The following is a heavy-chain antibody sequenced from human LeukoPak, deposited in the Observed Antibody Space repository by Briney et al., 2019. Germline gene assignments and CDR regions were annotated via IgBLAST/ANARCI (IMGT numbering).Heavy chain of an antibody. V-gene: IGHV1-69*05. CDR3: AREVSIAVAGYYFDY. CDR2: IIPIFSTA. CDR1: GGTFSSYA. J-gene: IGHJ4*02. Sequence: SVKVSCKASGGTFSSYAISWVRQAPGQGLEWMGGIIPIFSTANYAQKFQGRVTITTDESTSTAYMELSSLRSEDTAVYYCAREVSIAVAGYYFDYWGQGTLVTVSS. D-gene: IGHD6-19*01.